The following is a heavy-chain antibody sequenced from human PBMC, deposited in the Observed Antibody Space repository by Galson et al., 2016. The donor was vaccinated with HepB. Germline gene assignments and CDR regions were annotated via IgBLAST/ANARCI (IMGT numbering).Heavy chain of an antibody. V-gene: IGHV1-18*01. CDR3: ARDRPLLWVGGSSGKYGMDG. CDR2: ISAYNGNT. D-gene: IGHD3-10*01. Sequence: SVKVSCKASSYTFTSYGISWVRQAPGQGLEWMGWISAYNGNTNYAQKLQGRVTMTTDTSTSTAYMELRSLRSDDSAVYYCARDRPLLWVGGSSGKYGMDGWGQGTTVTVSS. J-gene: IGHJ6*02. CDR1: SYTFTSYG.